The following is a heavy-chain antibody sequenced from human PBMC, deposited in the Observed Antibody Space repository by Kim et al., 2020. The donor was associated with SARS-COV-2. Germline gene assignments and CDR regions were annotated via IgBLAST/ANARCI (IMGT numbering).Heavy chain of an antibody. Sequence: GGSLRLSCAASGFTFTTYGMSWVRQAPGKGLEWVSAVSGSGGGIYYADSVKGRFIISRDSSKNTLYLQMNSLRAEDTAVYYCTRWGVVVVPTAMNWFDPWGQGTLVTVSS. CDR1: GFTFTTYG. CDR3: TRWGVVVVPTAMNWFDP. V-gene: IGHV3-23*01. J-gene: IGHJ5*02. D-gene: IGHD2-2*01. CDR2: VSGSGGGI.